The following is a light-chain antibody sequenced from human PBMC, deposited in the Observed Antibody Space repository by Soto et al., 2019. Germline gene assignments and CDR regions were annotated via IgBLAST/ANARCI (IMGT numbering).Light chain of an antibody. J-gene: IGKJ5*01. CDR1: QNLISDY. CDR2: GAS. V-gene: IGKV3-20*01. CDR3: QQYGSSPLIT. Sequence: IVLTQSPGTLSLSPGERATLSCRASQNLISDYLAWYQQKPGQPPRLLIYGASRRATGIPDRFSGSGSGTDFTLSISSLEPEDSAVYYCQQYGSSPLITFGQGTRLEIK.